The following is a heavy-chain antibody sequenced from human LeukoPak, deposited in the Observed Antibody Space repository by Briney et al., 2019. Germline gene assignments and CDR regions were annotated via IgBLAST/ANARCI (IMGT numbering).Heavy chain of an antibody. V-gene: IGHV1-24*01. CDR1: RNTFTDLS. J-gene: IGHJ4*02. D-gene: IGHD2/OR15-2a*01. CDR3: ATDFYRGRQFDY. CDR2: FDPEDVET. Sequence: GASVKVSCKVSRNTFTDLSMNWVRQAAGKGLEWMGGFDPEDVETIYAQKFQGRVTMTEDTSTETAYMELTSLRPEDTAVYYCATDFYRGRQFDYWGQGTLVTVSS.